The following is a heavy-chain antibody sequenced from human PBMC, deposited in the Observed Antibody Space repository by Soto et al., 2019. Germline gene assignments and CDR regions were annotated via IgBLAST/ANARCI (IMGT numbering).Heavy chain of an antibody. V-gene: IGHV3-48*02. CDR3: ARGMYYYDISGWAY. J-gene: IGHJ4*02. CDR1: GFTFSSYS. D-gene: IGHD3-22*01. Sequence: EVQLVESGGGLVQPGGSLRLSCAASGFTFSSYSMNWVRQAPGKGLGWVSYISSSSSSIYYADSVKGRFTISRDNAKNSLYLQMNSLRDEDTAVYYCARGMYYYDISGWAYWGQGTLVTVSS. CDR2: ISSSSSSI.